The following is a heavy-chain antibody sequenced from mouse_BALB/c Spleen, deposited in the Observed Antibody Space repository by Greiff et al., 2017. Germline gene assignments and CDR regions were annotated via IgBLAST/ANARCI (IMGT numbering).Heavy chain of an antibody. V-gene: IGHV5-6-2*01. J-gene: IGHJ1*01. CDR3: ERHEEIILRNFAD. Sequence: EVKLVESGGGLVKPGGSLKLSCAASGYTFTSYYMSWVRQTHEKRLELVAAINSNGGSTYYPDTVKGRFTISRDNAKNTLYLQMSSLKSEDTALYYCERHEEIILRNFADWGAGTTVTVSA. D-gene: IGHD1-1*01. CDR1: GYTFTSYY. CDR2: INSNGGST.